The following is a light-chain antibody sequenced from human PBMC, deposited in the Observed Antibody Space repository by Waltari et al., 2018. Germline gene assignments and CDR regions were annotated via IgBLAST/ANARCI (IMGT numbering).Light chain of an antibody. CDR1: QNINYW. CDR3: QQYDRYWT. J-gene: IGKJ1*01. Sequence: DIQMTHSPATLSASVGDRVTITCRASQNINYWLAWYQPKPGQAPKLLISKASRLQDGVPSRFSGSGSGTEFTLTISSLQPDDFATYYCQQYDRYWTFGQGTKVEIK. V-gene: IGKV1-5*03. CDR2: KAS.